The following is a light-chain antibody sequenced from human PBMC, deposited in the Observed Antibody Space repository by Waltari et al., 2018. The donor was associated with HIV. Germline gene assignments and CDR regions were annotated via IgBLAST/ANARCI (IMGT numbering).Light chain of an antibody. J-gene: IGLJ2*01. CDR2: EVS. CDR1: SSAVGGYNY. CDR3: SSYTSSSTLV. Sequence: QSALTQPASVSGSPGQSITISCTGTSSAVGGYNYVSWYQQHPGKAPKLMIYEVSNRPSGVSNRLSGSKSGNTASLTISGLQAEDEADYYCSSYTSSSTLVFGGGTKLTVL. V-gene: IGLV2-14*01.